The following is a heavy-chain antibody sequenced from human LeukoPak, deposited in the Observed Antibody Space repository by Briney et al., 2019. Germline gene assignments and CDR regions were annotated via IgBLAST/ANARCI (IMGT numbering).Heavy chain of an antibody. CDR1: GGSNSDYY. D-gene: IGHD1-26*01. J-gene: IGHJ4*02. Sequence: SETLSLTCSVSGGSNSDYYWSWIRQPPGKGLEWIGHIYSSGSTNYNRSLKSRVTISLDTSRNQFSLEVNSVTAADTAVYYCARVSGSYFRSLYYFDYWGQGTLVTVSS. CDR3: ARVSGSYFRSLYYFDY. V-gene: IGHV4-59*01. CDR2: IYSSGST.